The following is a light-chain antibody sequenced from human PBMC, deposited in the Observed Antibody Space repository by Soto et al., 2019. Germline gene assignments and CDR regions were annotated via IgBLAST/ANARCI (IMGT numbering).Light chain of an antibody. CDR1: QSVLYSYNNKNC. CDR3: QQYISTPRT. J-gene: IGKJ1*01. Sequence: DIVMTQSPDSLAVSLGERATINCESSQSVLYSYNNKNCLAWYQQRPGQPPKLLIYWASTRESGVPDRFSGSGSGTVFTLTISSLQAEDVAVYYCQQYISTPRTFGQGAKVDIK. CDR2: WAS. V-gene: IGKV4-1*01.